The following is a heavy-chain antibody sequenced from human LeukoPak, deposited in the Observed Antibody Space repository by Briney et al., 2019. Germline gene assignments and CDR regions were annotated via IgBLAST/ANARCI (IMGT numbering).Heavy chain of an antibody. D-gene: IGHD2-2*01. CDR1: GFTFSSYA. V-gene: IGHV3-30-3*01. Sequence: GGSLRLSCAASGFTFSSYAMHWVRQAPGKGLEWVAVISYDGSNKYYADSVKGRFTISRDNSKNTLYLQMNSLRAEDTAVYYCARHNQYQFYYYYMDVWGKGTTVTVSS. J-gene: IGHJ6*03. CDR2: ISYDGSNK. CDR3: ARHNQYQFYYYYMDV.